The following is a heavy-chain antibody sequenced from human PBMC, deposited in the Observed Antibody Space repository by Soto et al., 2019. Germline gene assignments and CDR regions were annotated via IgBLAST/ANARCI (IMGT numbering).Heavy chain of an antibody. V-gene: IGHV1-18*01. D-gene: IGHD6-19*01. Sequence: ASVKVSCKASGYTFSSYGISWVRQAPGQGLEWMGWVSAYNGNTNYAQNFQGRVTMTTDTSTSTAYMELRSLRSDDTAVYYCARVNAPYSSGWYHWGKGTTVTVSS. J-gene: IGHJ6*04. CDR3: ARVNAPYSSGWYH. CDR1: GYTFSSYG. CDR2: VSAYNGNT.